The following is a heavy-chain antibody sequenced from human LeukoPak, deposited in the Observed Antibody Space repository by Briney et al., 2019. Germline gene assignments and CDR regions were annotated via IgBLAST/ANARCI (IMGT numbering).Heavy chain of an antibody. CDR3: AKDRPGAILWFDF. CDR2: ISSSGNTI. J-gene: IGHJ5*01. V-gene: IGHV3-11*01. D-gene: IGHD2-2*01. Sequence: KSGGSLRLSCAASGFTFSDYYMSWIRQAPGKGLEWVSYISSSGNTIYSADSMKGRFTISRDNAKNSLYLQMNSLRAEDTAVYHCAKDRPGAILWFDFWGQGTLVTVSS. CDR1: GFTFSDYY.